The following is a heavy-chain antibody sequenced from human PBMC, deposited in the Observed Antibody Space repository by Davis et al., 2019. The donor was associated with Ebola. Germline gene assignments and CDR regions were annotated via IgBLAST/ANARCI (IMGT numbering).Heavy chain of an antibody. CDR3: ASGIAAAGTGGLDY. J-gene: IGHJ4*02. CDR2: ISYDGSNK. V-gene: IGHV3-30-3*01. D-gene: IGHD6-13*01. Sequence: GESLKISCAASGFTFSSYAMHWVRQAPGKGLEWVAVISYDGSNKYYADSVKGRFTISRDNSKNTLYLQMNSLRAEDTAVYYCASGIAAAGTGGLDYWGQGTLVTVSS. CDR1: GFTFSSYA.